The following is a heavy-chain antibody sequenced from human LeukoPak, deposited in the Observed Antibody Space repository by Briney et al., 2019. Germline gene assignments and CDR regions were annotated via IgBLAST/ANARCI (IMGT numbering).Heavy chain of an antibody. CDR2: IDTSGTT. J-gene: IGHJ5*02. V-gene: IGHV4-4*07. Sequence: PSETLSLTCTASGGSISTSYWNWIRRPAGKGLEWIGRIDTSGTTNYNPSLRGRVTMSVDTSKNHFSLNLSSVTAADTAVYYCATGPTWLDHWGQGTLVTVSS. CDR3: ATGPTWLDH. CDR1: GGSISTSY.